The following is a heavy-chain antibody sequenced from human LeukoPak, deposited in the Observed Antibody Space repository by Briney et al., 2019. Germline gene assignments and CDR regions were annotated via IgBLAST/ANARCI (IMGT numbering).Heavy chain of an antibody. J-gene: IGHJ4*02. CDR2: TNHGGST. V-gene: IGHV4-34*01. Sequence: SETLSLTCAVYGGSFSSYYWSLIRQPPGKGLEWIGKTNHGGSTNYNPSLKSRVTISVDMSKNQFSLKLSSVTAADTAVYYCARLIYYDTSGYLDYWGQGSLVTVSS. D-gene: IGHD3-22*01. CDR1: GGSFSSYY. CDR3: ARLIYYDTSGYLDY.